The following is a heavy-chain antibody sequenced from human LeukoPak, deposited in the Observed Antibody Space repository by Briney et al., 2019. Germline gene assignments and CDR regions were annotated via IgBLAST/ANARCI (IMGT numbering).Heavy chain of an antibody. J-gene: IGHJ4*02. Sequence: ASVKVSCKASGYTFTGYYMHWVRQAPGQGLEWMGWINPNSGGTNYAQKFQGRVTMTRDTSISTAYMELSRLRSDDTAVYYCARDPGEAAAAHRDLFDYWGQGTLVTVSS. D-gene: IGHD6-13*01. CDR2: INPNSGGT. CDR3: ARDPGEAAAAHRDLFDY. V-gene: IGHV1-2*02. CDR1: GYTFTGYY.